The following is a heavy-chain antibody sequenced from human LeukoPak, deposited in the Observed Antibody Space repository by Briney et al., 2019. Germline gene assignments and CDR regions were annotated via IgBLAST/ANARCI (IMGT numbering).Heavy chain of an antibody. V-gene: IGHV3-66*01. Sequence: GGSLRLSCAASGFTVSSNYMSWVRQAPGKGLEWVSVIYSGGTTHYADSVRGRFTISRDSSENTLYLQMNSLRAEDTAVYYCAREYSYGYYFDCWGQGTLVTVSS. D-gene: IGHD5-18*01. J-gene: IGHJ4*02. CDR2: IYSGGTT. CDR3: AREYSYGYYFDC. CDR1: GFTVSSNY.